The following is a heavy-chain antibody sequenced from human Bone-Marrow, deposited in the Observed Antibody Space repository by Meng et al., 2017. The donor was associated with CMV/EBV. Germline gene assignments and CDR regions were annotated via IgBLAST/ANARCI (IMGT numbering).Heavy chain of an antibody. D-gene: IGHD4-17*01. CDR2: INPSGGST. CDR3: ARSGTVNAFDI. CDR1: GYTFTSYY. V-gene: IGHV1-46*01. Sequence: GESLKISCKASGYTFTSYYMHWVRQAPGQGLEWMGIINPSGGSTSYAQKFQGRVTMTRDTSTSTVYMELSSLRSEDTAVYYCARSGTVNAFDIWGQGTMVTVSS. J-gene: IGHJ3*02.